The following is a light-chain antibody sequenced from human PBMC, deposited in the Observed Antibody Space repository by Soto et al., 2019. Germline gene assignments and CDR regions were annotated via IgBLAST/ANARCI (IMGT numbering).Light chain of an antibody. Sequence: QSVVTQPASVSGSPGQSITLSCTGTNSDIGGSKYVSWYQQHPGKAPKLMIYEVTYRPSGVSDRFSGSKSGNTASLTVSGLQAEDEADYYCSSYTSSGTLFVFGTGTKVTVL. CDR2: EVT. CDR1: NSDIGGSKY. V-gene: IGLV2-14*01. CDR3: SSYTSSGTLFV. J-gene: IGLJ1*01.